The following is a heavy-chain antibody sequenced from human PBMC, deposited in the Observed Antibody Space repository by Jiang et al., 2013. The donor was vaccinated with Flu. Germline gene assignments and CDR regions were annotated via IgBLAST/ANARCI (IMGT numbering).Heavy chain of an antibody. V-gene: IGHV1-46*01. D-gene: IGHD6-13*01. CDR2: INPSGGST. CDR3: ARVQQQLAHWYFDL. CDR1: GYTFTSYY. J-gene: IGHJ2*01. Sequence: AEVKKPGASVKVSCKASGYTFTSYYMHWVRQAPGQGLEWMGIINPSGGSTSYAQKFQGRVTMTRDTSTSTAYMELRSLRSDDTAVYYCARVQQQLAHWYFDLWGRGTLVTVSS.